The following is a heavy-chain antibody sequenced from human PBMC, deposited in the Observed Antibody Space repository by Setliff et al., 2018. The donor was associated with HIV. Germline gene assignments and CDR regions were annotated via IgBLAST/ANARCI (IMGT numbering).Heavy chain of an antibody. CDR3: ARVFSAGWFDS. D-gene: IGHD6-13*01. CDR1: GHDFTTNW. CDR2: IRPADSDT. V-gene: IGHV5-51*01. J-gene: IGHJ5*01. Sequence: GESLKISCKTSGHDFTTNWVGWVRQMPGKGLEWMGIIRPADSDTRVNPSFQGHVTISADKSISTTYLQWSSLRASDTAMYYCARVFSAGWFDSWGQGTLVTVSS.